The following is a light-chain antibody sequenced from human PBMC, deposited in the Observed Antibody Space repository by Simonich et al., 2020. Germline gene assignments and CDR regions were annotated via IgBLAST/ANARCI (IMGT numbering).Light chain of an antibody. CDR2: EGS. Sequence: QSALTQPASVSGSPGQSITISCTGTSSDVGSYNLVSWYQQHPGKAPNLMIFEGSKRPSGFSNRFSGSKSGNTASLTISGLQAEEEADYYCCSYAGSSTWVFGGGTKLTVL. CDR3: CSYAGSSTWV. V-gene: IGLV2-23*01. J-gene: IGLJ3*02. CDR1: SSDVGSYNL.